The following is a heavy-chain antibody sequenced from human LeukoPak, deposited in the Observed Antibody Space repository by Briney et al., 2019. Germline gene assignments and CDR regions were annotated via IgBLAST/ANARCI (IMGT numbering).Heavy chain of an antibody. CDR3: ARVRFLEWVNFDY. CDR1: GYTFTSYY. V-gene: IGHV1-46*01. J-gene: IGHJ4*02. CDR2: INPSGGNT. Sequence: ASVKVSCKASGYTFTSYYMHWVRQAPGQGLEWMGIINPSGGNTNYAQKLQGRVTMTTDTSTSTAYMELRSLRSDDTAVYYCARVRFLEWVNFDYWGQGTLVTVSS. D-gene: IGHD3-3*01.